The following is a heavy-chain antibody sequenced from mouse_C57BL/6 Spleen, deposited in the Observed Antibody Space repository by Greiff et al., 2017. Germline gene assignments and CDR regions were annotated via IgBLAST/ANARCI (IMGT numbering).Heavy chain of an antibody. D-gene: IGHD1-1*01. CDR3: ARAYGSILAN. Sequence: QVQLQQPGAELAKPGASVKMSCKASGYTFTSYWITWVKQRPGQGLEWIGDIYPGSGSTNYNEKFKSKATLTVDTSSSTAYMQLSSLTSEDSAVYYCARAYGSILANWGQGTLVTVSA. J-gene: IGHJ3*01. CDR2: IYPGSGST. V-gene: IGHV1-55*01. CDR1: GYTFTSYW.